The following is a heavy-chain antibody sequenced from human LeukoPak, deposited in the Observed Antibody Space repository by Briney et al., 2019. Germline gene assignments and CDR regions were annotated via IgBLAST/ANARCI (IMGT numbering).Heavy chain of an antibody. J-gene: IGHJ6*03. D-gene: IGHD2-2*01. CDR1: GGSISSSSYY. CDR2: IYYSGST. Sequence: SETLSLTCTVSGGSISSSSYYWGWIRQPPGKGLEWIGSIYYSGSTYYNPSLKSRVTISVDTSKNQFSLKLSSVTAADTAVYYCARFDCSSTSCKYYYYYYYMDVWGKGTTVTISS. CDR3: ARFDCSSTSCKYYYYYYYMDV. V-gene: IGHV4-39*01.